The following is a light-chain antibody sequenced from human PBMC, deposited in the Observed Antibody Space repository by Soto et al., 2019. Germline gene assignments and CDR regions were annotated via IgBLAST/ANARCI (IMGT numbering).Light chain of an antibody. J-gene: IGLJ3*02. V-gene: IGLV2-14*01. CDR1: SSDVGGRDY. Sequence: QSALTQPASVSGSPGQSITISCTGSSSDVGGRDYVSWYQQHPGKVPKVIIYEVTRWPSGVSGRFSGSKSGNTASLTISGLQPEDEADYYCSSFTNTNTGVFGGGTKLTVL. CDR3: SSFTNTNTGV. CDR2: EVT.